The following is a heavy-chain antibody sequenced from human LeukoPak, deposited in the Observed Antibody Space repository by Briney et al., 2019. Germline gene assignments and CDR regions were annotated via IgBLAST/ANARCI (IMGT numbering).Heavy chain of an antibody. Sequence: GGSLRLSCAASGFTFSSYWMSWIRQLPRKGLEWVANINQDGTEKYYVDSVKGRFTISRDNAKNSLDLQMNSLRVEDTGIYYCVKVAKYYYGSETYYFFEHWGQGTPVTASS. CDR3: VKVAKYYYGSETYYFFEH. V-gene: IGHV3-7*01. CDR1: GFTFSSYW. CDR2: INQDGTEK. J-gene: IGHJ4*02. D-gene: IGHD3-10*01.